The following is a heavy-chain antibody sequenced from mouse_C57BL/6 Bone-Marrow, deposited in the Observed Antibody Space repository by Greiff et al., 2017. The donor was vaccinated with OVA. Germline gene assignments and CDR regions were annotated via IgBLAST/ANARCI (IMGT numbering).Heavy chain of an antibody. J-gene: IGHJ2*01. Sequence: EVQLKESGPGLVKPSQSLSLTCSVTGYSITSGYYWNWIRQFPGNKLEWMGYISYDGSNNYNPSLKNRISITRDTSKNQFFLKLNSVTTEDTATYYCARKDYYGSSLFDYWGQGTTLTVSS. CDR3: ARKDYYGSSLFDY. D-gene: IGHD1-1*01. V-gene: IGHV3-6*01. CDR1: GYSITSGYY. CDR2: ISYDGSN.